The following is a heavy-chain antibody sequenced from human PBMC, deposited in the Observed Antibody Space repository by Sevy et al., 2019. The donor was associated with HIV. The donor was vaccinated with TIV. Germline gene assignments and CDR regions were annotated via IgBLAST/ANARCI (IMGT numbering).Heavy chain of an antibody. J-gene: IGHJ6*02. D-gene: IGHD6-6*01. CDR1: GFTFSSYE. Sequence: GGSLRLSCVASGFTFSSYEMNWVRQAPGKGLEWVSYISSSGSTIYYADSVKGRFTISRDNAKNSLYLQMNSLRAEDTAVYYCARDRVAARHRTLDYYYYGMDVWGQGTTVTVSS. CDR3: ARDRVAARHRTLDYYYYGMDV. V-gene: IGHV3-48*03. CDR2: ISSSGSTI.